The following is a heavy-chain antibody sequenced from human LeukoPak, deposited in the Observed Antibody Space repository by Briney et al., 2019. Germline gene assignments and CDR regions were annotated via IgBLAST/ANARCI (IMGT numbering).Heavy chain of an antibody. J-gene: IGHJ2*01. CDR1: GGSISSYY. D-gene: IGHD6-13*01. Sequence: SETLSLTCTVSGGSISSYYWSWIRQPPGKGLEWIGRIDTSGNTNYKPSLKSRVTMSVDTSKNQFSLKFSSVTAADTAVYYCARVSSSWYQDWYFDLWGRGTLVTVSS. CDR3: ARVSSSWYQDWYFDL. CDR2: IDTSGNT. V-gene: IGHV4-4*07.